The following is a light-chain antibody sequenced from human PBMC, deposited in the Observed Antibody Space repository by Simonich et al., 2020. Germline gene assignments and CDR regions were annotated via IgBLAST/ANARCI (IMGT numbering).Light chain of an antibody. CDR2: AAS. CDR1: PSISSY. Sequence: DIQMTQSPSSLSASVGDRVTITCRASPSISSYLNWYKQKPGKAPKLLIYAASSLQSGVPSRFRGSGSGTDFTLTISSLQPEDFATYYCQQSYSTPLTFGGGTKVEIK. CDR3: QQSYSTPLT. J-gene: IGKJ4*01. V-gene: IGKV1-39*01.